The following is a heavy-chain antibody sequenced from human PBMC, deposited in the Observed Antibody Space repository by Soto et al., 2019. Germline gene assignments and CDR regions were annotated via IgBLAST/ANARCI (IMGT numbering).Heavy chain of an antibody. J-gene: IGHJ6*01. CDR3: ASSIAEAFYGMDV. D-gene: IGHD6-13*01. CDR1: GYSFTSYW. V-gene: IGHV5-10-1*01. CDR2: IDPSDSYT. Sequence: EESLTISCKVSGYSFTSYWIIWVLQMPGKGLEWMGRIDPSDSYTNYSPSFQGHVTISADKSISTAYLQWSSLKASDTAMYYCASSIAEAFYGMDVWGQGTTVTVSS.